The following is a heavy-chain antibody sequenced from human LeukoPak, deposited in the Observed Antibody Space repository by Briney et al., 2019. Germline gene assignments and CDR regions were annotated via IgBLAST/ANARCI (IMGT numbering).Heavy chain of an antibody. Sequence: PGRSLRLSYAASGFTFSSYGMHWVRQAPGKGLEWVAVISYDGSNKYYADSVKGRFTISRDNSKNTLYLQMNSLRAEDTAVYYCAKDNGRWELLLDYWGQGTLVTVSS. D-gene: IGHD1-26*01. CDR3: AKDNGRWELLLDY. V-gene: IGHV3-30*18. J-gene: IGHJ4*02. CDR1: GFTFSSYG. CDR2: ISYDGSNK.